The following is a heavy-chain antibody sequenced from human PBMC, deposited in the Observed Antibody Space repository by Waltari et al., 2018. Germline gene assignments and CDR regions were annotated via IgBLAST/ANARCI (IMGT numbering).Heavy chain of an antibody. J-gene: IGHJ4*01. CDR2: FNYGGNT. Sequence: QVQMQESGTGLVRPSETLSLTCAVSGGSISTNTYIWGWIRQPPGKGLEWIASFNYGGNTYYNPSLKSRVTISGDTSKNQFSLNLTSVTAADTAVYYCARGLGAIYWGHGTLVTVSS. CDR1: GGSISTNTYI. D-gene: IGHD1-26*01. V-gene: IGHV4-39*07. CDR3: ARGLGAIY.